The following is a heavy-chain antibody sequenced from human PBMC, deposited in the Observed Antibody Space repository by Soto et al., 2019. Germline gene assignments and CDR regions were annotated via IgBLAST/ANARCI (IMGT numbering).Heavy chain of an antibody. CDR2: ISYDGSNK. Sequence: PGGSLRLSCAASGFTFSSYAMHWVGQAPGKGLEWVAVISYDGSNKYYADSVKGRFTISRDNSKNTLYLQMNSLRAEDTAVYYCARDGAFGLLFGHWFDPWGQGTLVTVSS. V-gene: IGHV3-30-3*01. J-gene: IGHJ5*02. D-gene: IGHD3-3*02. CDR1: GFTFSSYA. CDR3: ARDGAFGLLFGHWFDP.